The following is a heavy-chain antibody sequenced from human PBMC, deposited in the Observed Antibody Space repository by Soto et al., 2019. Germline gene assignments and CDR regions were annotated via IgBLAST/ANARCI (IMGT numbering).Heavy chain of an antibody. D-gene: IGHD1-26*01. CDR2: IYYSGST. CDR1: GGSISSSSYY. V-gene: IGHV4-39*01. Sequence: SETLSLTCTVSGGSISSSSYYWGWIRQPPGKGLEWIGSIYYSGSTYYNPSLKSRVTISVDTSKNQFSLNLSSVTAADTAVYYCARHSASSWTYYYYMDVWGKGTTVTVSS. CDR3: ARHSASSWTYYYYMDV. J-gene: IGHJ6*03.